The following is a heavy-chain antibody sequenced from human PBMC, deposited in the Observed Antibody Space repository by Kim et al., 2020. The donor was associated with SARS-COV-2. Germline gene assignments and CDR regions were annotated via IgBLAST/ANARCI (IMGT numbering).Heavy chain of an antibody. CDR1: GFTFSTHW. CDR2: IKGDGLEK. J-gene: IGHJ6*02. CDR3: AQHFGNYLYGMDV. V-gene: IGHV3-7*01. Sequence: GGSLRLSCGGSGFTFSTHWMSWVRQAPGRGLEWVANIKGDGLEKYYVDSVKGRFTTSRDNAKDSLYLQMNSLRVEDTAVYYCAQHFGNYLYGMDVWGQGTTVTVSS. D-gene: IGHD3-10*01.